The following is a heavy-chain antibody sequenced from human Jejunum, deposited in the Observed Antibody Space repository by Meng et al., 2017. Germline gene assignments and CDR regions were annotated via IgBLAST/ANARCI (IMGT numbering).Heavy chain of an antibody. Sequence: VESGGGLVQPGGSLRLSCAASGFTFSNQSMSWVRQAPGKGLEWVSVILDRDGITSYADSVKGRFTISRDNSKNTLYLQMSSLRVDDTAVYHCANRAWLESWGQGTLVTVSS. D-gene: IGHD3-10*01. CDR2: ILDRDGIT. J-gene: IGHJ5*01. CDR1: GFTFSNQS. CDR3: ANRAWLES. V-gene: IGHV3-23*04.